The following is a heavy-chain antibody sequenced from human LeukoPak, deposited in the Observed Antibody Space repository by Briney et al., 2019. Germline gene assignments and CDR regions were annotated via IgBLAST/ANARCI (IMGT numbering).Heavy chain of an antibody. D-gene: IGHD3-22*01. J-gene: IGHJ5*02. CDR1: GYTFTSYY. CDR2: INPSGGST. Sequence: ASVKVSCKASGYTFTSYYMHWVRQAPGQGLEWMGIINPSGGSTSYAQKFQGRVNMTRDMSTSTVYMELSSLRSEDTAVYYCARDAKPSITMIVVVINNWFDPWGQGTLVTVSS. CDR3: ARDAKPSITMIVVVINNWFDP. V-gene: IGHV1-46*01.